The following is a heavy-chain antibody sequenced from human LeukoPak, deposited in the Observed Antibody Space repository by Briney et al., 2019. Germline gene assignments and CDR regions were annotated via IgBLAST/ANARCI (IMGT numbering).Heavy chain of an antibody. Sequence: GGSLRLSCAASGFTFSSYGMHWVRQAPGKGLEWVAVISYDGSNKYYADSVKGRFTISRDNSKNTLYLQMNSLRAEDTAVYYCAKGMYDSSGYFDYWGRGTLVTVSS. CDR3: AKGMYDSSGYFDY. CDR2: ISYDGSNK. J-gene: IGHJ4*02. CDR1: GFTFSSYG. V-gene: IGHV3-30*18. D-gene: IGHD3-22*01.